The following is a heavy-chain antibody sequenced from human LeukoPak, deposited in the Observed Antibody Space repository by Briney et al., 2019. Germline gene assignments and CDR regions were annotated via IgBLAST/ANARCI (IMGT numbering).Heavy chain of an antibody. CDR1: GFTFSSYA. D-gene: IGHD5-18*01. CDR3: ARRTAMVQPRPGPNYYYYYYMDV. Sequence: GGSLRLSCAASGFTFSSYAMTWVRQAPGKGLEWVSSISGSGDSAYYADSVKGRFTISRDNAKNSLYLQMNSLRAEDTAVYYCARRTAMVQPRPGPNYYYYYYMDVWGKGTTVTVSS. J-gene: IGHJ6*03. V-gene: IGHV3-23*01. CDR2: ISGSGDSA.